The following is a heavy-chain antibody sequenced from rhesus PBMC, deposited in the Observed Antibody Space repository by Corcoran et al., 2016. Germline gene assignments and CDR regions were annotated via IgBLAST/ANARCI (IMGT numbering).Heavy chain of an antibody. Sequence: QVQLKESGPGLVTPSETLSLTCTVSGDSIISGYAWSWIRLPPGKGLEWIGYIGGYYNPSLKSRVTISKDTSKNQFSLNLTSVTAADTAVYYCASGLNYGAPNFGLDSWGQGVVVTVSS. CDR2: IGG. D-gene: IGHD1-26*01. V-gene: IGHV4-127*01. CDR1: GDSIISGYA. CDR3: ASGLNYGAPNFGLDS. J-gene: IGHJ6*01.